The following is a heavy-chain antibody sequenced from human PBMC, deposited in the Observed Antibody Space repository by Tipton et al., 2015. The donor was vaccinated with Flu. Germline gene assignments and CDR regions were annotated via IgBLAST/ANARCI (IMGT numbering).Heavy chain of an antibody. CDR3: ASSSRAARLIY. Sequence: TLSLTCAVYGGSFSGYYWSWIRQPPGKGLEWIGEINHSGSTNYNPSLKSRVTISVDTSKNQFSLKLSSVTAADTAVYYCASSSRAARLIYWGQGTLVTVSS. J-gene: IGHJ4*02. CDR1: GGSFSGYY. V-gene: IGHV4-34*01. D-gene: IGHD6-6*01. CDR2: INHSGST.